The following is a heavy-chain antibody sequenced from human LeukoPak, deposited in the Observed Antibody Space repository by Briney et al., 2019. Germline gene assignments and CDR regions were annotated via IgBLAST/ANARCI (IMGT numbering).Heavy chain of an antibody. Sequence: PSETLSLTCAVYGGSFSGYYWSWIRQPPGKGLEWIGEINHSGSTNYNPSLKSRVTISVDTSKNQFSLKVNSVSAADTAVYYCARGARYYYANLDVWGKGTTVTVSS. CDR1: GGSFSGYY. V-gene: IGHV4-34*01. CDR2: INHSGST. D-gene: IGHD3-10*01. J-gene: IGHJ6*04. CDR3: ARGARYYYANLDV.